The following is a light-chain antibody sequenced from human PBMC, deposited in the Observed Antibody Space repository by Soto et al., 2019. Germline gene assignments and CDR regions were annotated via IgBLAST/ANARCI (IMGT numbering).Light chain of an antibody. CDR1: NSDVGGYNY. Sequence: QSALAQPASVSESPGQSITISCTGTNSDVGGYNYVSWYQQHPGKVPKLMIYDVTNRPSGVSNRFSGSKSGNTASLTISGLQADDEADYYCSSSTATTTSYVFGTGTKVTVL. V-gene: IGLV2-14*03. CDR3: SSSTATTTSYV. J-gene: IGLJ1*01. CDR2: DVT.